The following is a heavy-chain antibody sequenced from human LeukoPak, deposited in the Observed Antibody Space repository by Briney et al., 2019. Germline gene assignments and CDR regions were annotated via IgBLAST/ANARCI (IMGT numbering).Heavy chain of an antibody. CDR3: ARDGQGPARRSKLSLIPKWYFDY. V-gene: IGHV3-33*01. D-gene: IGHD2-8*01. Sequence: GRSLRLSCAASGFTLSSCGMHWVRQAPGKGLEWVAVIWYDGSNKYYADSVKGRFTISRDNSKNMLYLQMNSLRAEDTAVYYCARDGQGPARRSKLSLIPKWYFDYWGQGTLVTVSS. J-gene: IGHJ4*02. CDR1: GFTLSSCG. CDR2: IWYDGSNK.